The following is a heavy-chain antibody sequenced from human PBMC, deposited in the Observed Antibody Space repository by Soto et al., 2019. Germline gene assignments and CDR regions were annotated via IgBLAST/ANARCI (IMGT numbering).Heavy chain of an antibody. Sequence: GGSLRLSCAASGFTLTKASMSWVRQAPGKGLEWVGHFKSNADGGATDYAAPVKGRFTVSRDDSRNTLYLQLNSLKTEDTAVYYCTTAPFSFITLPGTSFLIGMDVWGQGTTVTVSS. D-gene: IGHD3-10*01. J-gene: IGHJ6*02. CDR3: TTAPFSFITLPGTSFLIGMDV. CDR1: GFTLTKAS. V-gene: IGHV3-15*01. CDR2: FKSNADGGAT.